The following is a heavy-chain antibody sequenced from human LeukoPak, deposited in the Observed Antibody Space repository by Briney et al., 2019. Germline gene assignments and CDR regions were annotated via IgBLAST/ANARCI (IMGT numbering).Heavy chain of an antibody. CDR2: IYQSGSS. D-gene: IGHD3-22*01. V-gene: IGHV4-38-2*02. CDR3: ARGAYYDTIGGY. J-gene: IGHJ4*02. Sequence: SETLPLTCSVSGYSISSGYYWGWIRQPPGKGLEWIGSIYQSGSSYYNPSLKGRVTISVDASKNQFSLKLSSVTAADTAVYYCARGAYYDTIGGYWGQGTLVTVSS. CDR1: GYSISSGYY.